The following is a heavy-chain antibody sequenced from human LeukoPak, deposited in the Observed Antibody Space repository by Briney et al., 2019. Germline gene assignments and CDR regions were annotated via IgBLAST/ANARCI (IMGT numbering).Heavy chain of an antibody. CDR1: GFTFSSYG. J-gene: IGHJ4*02. Sequence: GGSLRLSCAASGFTFSSYGMHWVRQAPGKGLEWVSAISGSGGSTYYADSVKGRFTISRDNSKNTLYLQMNSLRAEDTAVYYCAKDLVSTIVVAQFVYWGQGTLVTVSS. D-gene: IGHD3-22*01. V-gene: IGHV3-23*01. CDR3: AKDLVSTIVVAQFVY. CDR2: ISGSGGST.